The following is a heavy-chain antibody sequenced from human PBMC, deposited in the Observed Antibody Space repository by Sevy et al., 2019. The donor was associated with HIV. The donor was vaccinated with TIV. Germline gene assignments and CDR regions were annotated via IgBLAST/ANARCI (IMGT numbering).Heavy chain of an antibody. Sequence: GGSLRLSCAASGFTFSSYAMHWVRQAPGKGLEWVAVISYDGSNKYYADSVKGRFTISRDNSKNTLYLQMNSLRAEDTAVYYCARDPGSSWSSFDYWGQGTLVTVSS. D-gene: IGHD6-13*01. J-gene: IGHJ4*02. V-gene: IGHV3-30-3*01. CDR2: ISYDGSNK. CDR3: ARDPGSSWSSFDY. CDR1: GFTFSSYA.